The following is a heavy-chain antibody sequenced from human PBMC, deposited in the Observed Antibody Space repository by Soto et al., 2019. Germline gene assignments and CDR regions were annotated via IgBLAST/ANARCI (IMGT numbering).Heavy chain of an antibody. CDR2: INPSGGST. Sequence: ASVKVSCKASGYTFTSYYMHWVRQAPGQVLEWMGIINPSGGSTSYAQKFQGRVTMTRDTSTSTVYMELSSLRSEDTAVYYCARDPPCSSTSCYKGYFDYWGQGTLVTVSS. D-gene: IGHD2-2*02. V-gene: IGHV1-46*01. CDR1: GYTFTSYY. J-gene: IGHJ4*02. CDR3: ARDPPCSSTSCYKGYFDY.